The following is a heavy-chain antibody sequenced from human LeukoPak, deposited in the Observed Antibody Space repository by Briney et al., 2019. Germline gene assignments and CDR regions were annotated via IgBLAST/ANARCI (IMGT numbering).Heavy chain of an antibody. J-gene: IGHJ2*01. Sequence: PGGSLRLSCAASGFTFSSYEMNWVRQAPGKGLERVSYISSSGSTIYYADSVKGRFTISRDNAKNSLYLQMNSLRAEDTAVYYCARDFGDGIVATIRPGWYFDLWGRGTLVTVSS. CDR1: GFTFSSYE. CDR2: ISSSGSTI. CDR3: ARDFGDGIVATIRPGWYFDL. V-gene: IGHV3-48*03. D-gene: IGHD5-12*01.